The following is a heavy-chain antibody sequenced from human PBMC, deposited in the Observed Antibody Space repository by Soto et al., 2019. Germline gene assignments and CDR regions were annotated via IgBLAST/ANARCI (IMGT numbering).Heavy chain of an antibody. CDR2: ISAYNGNT. J-gene: IGHJ4*02. Sequence: PSVKVSCKASGYTFTSYGISWVRQAPGQGLEWMGWISAYNGNTNYAQKLQGRVTMTTDTSTSTAYMELRSLRSDDTAVYYCARGGSAGDYDLCPTYWGQGTLVTVSS. CDR3: ARGGSAGDYDLCPTY. D-gene: IGHD4-17*01. V-gene: IGHV1-18*01. CDR1: GYTFTSYG.